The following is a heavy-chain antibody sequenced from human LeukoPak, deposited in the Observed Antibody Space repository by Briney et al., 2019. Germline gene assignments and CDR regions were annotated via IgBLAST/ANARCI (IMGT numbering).Heavy chain of an antibody. CDR1: GLTVSNNY. CDR3: ARVPNCSSTSCYKTFDP. Sequence: PGGSLRLSCAASGLTVSNNYMSWVRQAPGKGLEWVSIIYGGGSTYYADSVKGRFTISRDNSKNALYLQMNSLRAEDTAVYYCARVPNCSSTSCYKTFDPWGQGTLVTVSS. D-gene: IGHD2-2*02. V-gene: IGHV3-53*01. CDR2: IYGGGST. J-gene: IGHJ5*02.